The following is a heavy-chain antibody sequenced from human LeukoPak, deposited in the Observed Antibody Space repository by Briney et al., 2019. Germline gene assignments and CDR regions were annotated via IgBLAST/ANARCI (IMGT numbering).Heavy chain of an antibody. Sequence: ASVKVSFKESAYTVTNYYMHWVRQAPGQGLEWMGMINPSISSRTYEHKFHARVTVTSDTSTSKVYMEVSSVRSEDTAIYYCARKGMWFSTNDWGQGTLVTVCS. CDR2: INPSISSR. CDR3: ARKGMWFSTND. CDR1: AYTVTNYY. V-gene: IGHV1-46*01. J-gene: IGHJ4*02. D-gene: IGHD2-21*01.